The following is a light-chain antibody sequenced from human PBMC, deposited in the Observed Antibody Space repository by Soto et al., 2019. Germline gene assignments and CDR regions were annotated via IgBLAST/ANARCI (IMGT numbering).Light chain of an antibody. CDR1: SSDVGAYNY. V-gene: IGLV2-14*01. J-gene: IGLJ1*01. Sequence: ALTQPASVSGSPGQSITISCTGTSSDVGAYNYVSWYQQHPGKAPKLMIYDVSNRPSGVSNRFSGSKSGNTASLTISGLQAEDEADYYCSSYTTSANYVFGTGTKVTVL. CDR2: DVS. CDR3: SSYTTSANYV.